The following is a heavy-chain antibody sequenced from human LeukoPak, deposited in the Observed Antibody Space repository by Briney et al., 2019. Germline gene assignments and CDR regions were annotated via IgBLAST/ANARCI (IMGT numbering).Heavy chain of an antibody. J-gene: IGHJ6*02. V-gene: IGHV3-20*04. D-gene: IGHD1-26*01. CDR3: AKHLTATNTYIFFGLDV. CDR2: INWNGGGT. Sequence: PGGSLRLSCAASGFTFGSYAMSWVRQAPGKGLEWVSAINWNGGGTDYADSVKGRFTISGDNAKNSLYLQLSSLRPEDTALYYCAKHLTATNTYIFFGLDVWGQGTSVTVSS. CDR1: GFTFGSYA.